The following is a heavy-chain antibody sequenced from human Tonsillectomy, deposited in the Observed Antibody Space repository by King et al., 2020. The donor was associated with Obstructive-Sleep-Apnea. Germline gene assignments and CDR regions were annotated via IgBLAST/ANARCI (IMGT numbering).Heavy chain of an antibody. CDR3: ARDLREGYSSSWYPYYYGMDV. Sequence: VQLVESGAEVKKPGASVKVSCKASGYTFNSYGINWVRQAPGQGLEWVGWISAYNSNTNYAQKLQGRVTMTTDTSTSIAYMELRSLRSDDTAAYYCARDLREGYSSSWYPYYYGMDVWGQGTTVTVSS. CDR1: GYTFNSYG. CDR2: ISAYNSNT. D-gene: IGHD6-13*01. V-gene: IGHV1-18*04. J-gene: IGHJ6*02.